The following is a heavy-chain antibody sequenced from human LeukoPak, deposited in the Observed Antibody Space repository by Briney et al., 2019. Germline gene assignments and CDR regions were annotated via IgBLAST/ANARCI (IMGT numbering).Heavy chain of an antibody. Sequence: PGGSLRLSCAASRFTFSSYAMSWVRQAPGKGLEWVSGLSGSGGATYYADSVKGRFTISRDTSKNTLYLQMNSLRAEDTALYYCAKEYVHFDYWGQGTLVTVSS. D-gene: IGHD3-16*01. J-gene: IGHJ4*02. V-gene: IGHV3-23*01. CDR2: LSGSGGAT. CDR3: AKEYVHFDY. CDR1: RFTFSSYA.